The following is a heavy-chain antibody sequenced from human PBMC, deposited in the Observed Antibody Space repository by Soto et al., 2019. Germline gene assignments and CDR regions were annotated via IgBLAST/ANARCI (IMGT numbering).Heavy chain of an antibody. CDR3: ASCSYQLLCPFDY. Sequence: GGSLRLSCAASGLSFSSYALSWVRQAPGKGLEWVSVISGSGGSTYHADSVKGRFAISRDNSKNTLYLQMNSLRAEDTAVYYCASCSYQLLCPFDYWGQGTLVTVSS. D-gene: IGHD2-2*01. CDR1: GLSFSSYA. CDR2: ISGSGGST. V-gene: IGHV3-23*01. J-gene: IGHJ4*02.